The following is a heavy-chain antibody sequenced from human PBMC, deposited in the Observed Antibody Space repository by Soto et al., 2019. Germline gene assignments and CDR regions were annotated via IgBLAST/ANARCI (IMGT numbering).Heavy chain of an antibody. CDR3: ARVSQDGLAAAGSRRDYYYYGMDV. CDR2: IIPIFGTA. V-gene: IGHV1-69*01. D-gene: IGHD6-13*01. Sequence: QVQLVQSGAEVKKPGSSVKASCKASGGTFSSYAISWVRQAPGQGLEWMGGIIPIFGTANYAQKFQGRVTITADESTSTAYMELSSLRSEDTAVYYCARVSQDGLAAAGSRRDYYYYGMDVWGQGTTVTVSS. J-gene: IGHJ6*02. CDR1: GGTFSSYA.